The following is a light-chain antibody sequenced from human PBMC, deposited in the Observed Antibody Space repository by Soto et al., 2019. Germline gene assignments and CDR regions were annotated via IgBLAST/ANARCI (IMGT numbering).Light chain of an antibody. CDR3: FSYTSSGTYV. J-gene: IGLJ1*01. CDR2: EVS. CDR1: SSDVGNYKY. V-gene: IGLV2-14*01. Sequence: QSVLTQPPSASGTPGQSVTISCTGTSSDVGNYKYVSWYQQHPGKAPKLMIYEVSNRPSGVSNRFSGSKSGNTASLTISGLQAEDETDYYCFSYTSSGTYVFGNGTKVTVL.